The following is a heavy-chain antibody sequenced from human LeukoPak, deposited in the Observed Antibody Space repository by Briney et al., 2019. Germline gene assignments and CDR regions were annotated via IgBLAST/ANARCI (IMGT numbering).Heavy chain of an antibody. CDR1: GFTVSSNY. CDR2: IYSGGST. D-gene: IGHD4-17*01. CDR3: ASTFYGDSPPY. V-gene: IGHV3-66*01. Sequence: GGSLRLSCAASGFTVSSNYMSGVRQSPGKGLEWVSVIYSGGSTYYADSVKGRFTISRENFKNTLYLQMNSMRAEDTAVYYCASTFYGDSPPYWGKGTLVTVS. J-gene: IGHJ4*02.